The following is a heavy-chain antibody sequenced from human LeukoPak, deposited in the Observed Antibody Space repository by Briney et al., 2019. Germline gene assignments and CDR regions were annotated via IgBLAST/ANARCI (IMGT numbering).Heavy chain of an antibody. CDR1: GFTVSSNY. J-gene: IGHJ4*02. D-gene: IGHD5-12*01. CDR2: IYSGGST. V-gene: IGHV3-53*01. CDR3: ARDQVYSGEDY. Sequence: GGSLRLSCAASGFTVSSNYMSWVRQAPGKGLEWVSVIYSGGSTYYADSVKGRFTISRDNSKNTLYLQMNSLRAEDTAVYYCARDQVYSGEDYWGQGTLVTVSS.